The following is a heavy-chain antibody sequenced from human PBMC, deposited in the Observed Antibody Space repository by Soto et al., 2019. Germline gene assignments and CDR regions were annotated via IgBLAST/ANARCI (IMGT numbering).Heavy chain of an antibody. CDR2: IYYSGST. J-gene: IGHJ6*02. Sequence: SETLSLTCTVSGGSISSGGYYWSWIRQHPGKGLEWIGYIYYSGSTYYNPSLKSRVTISVDTSKNQFSLKLSSVTAADTAVYYCARIIGGLEDLYYYYGMDVWGQGTTVTVSS. CDR3: ARIIGGLEDLYYYYGMDV. V-gene: IGHV4-31*03. CDR1: GGSISSGGYY. D-gene: IGHD3-16*01.